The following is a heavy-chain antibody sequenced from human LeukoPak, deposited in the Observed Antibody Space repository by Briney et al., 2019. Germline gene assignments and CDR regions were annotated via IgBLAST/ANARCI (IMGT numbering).Heavy chain of an antibody. V-gene: IGHV3-23*01. J-gene: IGHJ4*02. Sequence: PSETLSLTCAVYGGSFSGYYWSWVRQAPGKGLEWVSAISDNGGSTYYADSVKGRFTISRDNSKNTLYLQMNSLRAEDTAMYYCAKESYYDILTGYSHYWGQGTLVTVSS. CDR3: AKESYYDILTGYSHY. CDR1: GGSFSGYY. D-gene: IGHD3-9*01. CDR2: ISDNGGST.